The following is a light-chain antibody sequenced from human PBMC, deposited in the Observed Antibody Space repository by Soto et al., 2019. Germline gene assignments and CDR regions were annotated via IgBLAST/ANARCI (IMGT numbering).Light chain of an antibody. V-gene: IGKV3D-15*01. CDR1: QSVSST. CDR3: QQYSTWPLT. Sequence: EVVMTQSPATLSVSPGERATLSCRASQSVSSTLAWYQQKPGQAPRILIYGASTRATGIPARFSGSGSGTELTLTISSLQSEDFAVYYCQQYSTWPLTFGGGTKVEIK. CDR2: GAS. J-gene: IGKJ4*01.